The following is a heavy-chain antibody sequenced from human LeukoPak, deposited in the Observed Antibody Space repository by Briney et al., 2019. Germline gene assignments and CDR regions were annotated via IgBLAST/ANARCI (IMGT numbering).Heavy chain of an antibody. D-gene: IGHD6-13*01. CDR1: GGSFSGYY. Sequence: PSETLSLTCAVYGGSFSGYYWSWIRQPPGKGLEWIGEINHSGSTNYNPSLKSRVTISVDTSKNQFSLKLSSVTAADTAVYYCARGQGYWGSSWLGWFDPWGQGTLVTVSS. CDR3: ARGQGYWGSSWLGWFDP. V-gene: IGHV4-34*01. CDR2: INHSGST. J-gene: IGHJ5*02.